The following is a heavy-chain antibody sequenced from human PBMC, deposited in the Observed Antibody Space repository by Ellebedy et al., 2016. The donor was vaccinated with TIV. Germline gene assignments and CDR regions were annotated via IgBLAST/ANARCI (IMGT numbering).Heavy chain of an antibody. J-gene: IGHJ4*02. CDR2: MNPDSGNT. Sequence: AASVKVSCKASGYTFTSYDINWVRQATGQGLEWMGWMNPDSGNTAYAQKFQGRVSMTRNTSISTAYLELSNLRSGDTAVYYCARGIRMPSDYWGQGTLVTVSS. V-gene: IGHV1-8*01. D-gene: IGHD2-15*01. CDR1: GYTFTSYD. CDR3: ARGIRMPSDY.